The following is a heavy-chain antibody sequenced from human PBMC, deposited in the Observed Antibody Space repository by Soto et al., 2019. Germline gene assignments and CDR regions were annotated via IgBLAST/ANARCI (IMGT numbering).Heavy chain of an antibody. Sequence: ASVKVSCKASGYTFTSYGISWVRQAPGQGLEWTGWISAYNGNTNYAQKLQGRVTMTTDTSTSTAYMELRSLRSDDTAVYYCARGESPYYYYYGMDVWGQGTTVTVSS. CDR3: ARGESPYYYYYGMDV. CDR2: ISAYNGNT. CDR1: GYTFTSYG. J-gene: IGHJ6*02. V-gene: IGHV1-18*01.